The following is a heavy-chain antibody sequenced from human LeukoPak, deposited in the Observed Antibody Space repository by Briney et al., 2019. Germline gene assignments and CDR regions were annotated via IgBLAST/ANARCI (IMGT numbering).Heavy chain of an antibody. V-gene: IGHV1-8*03. J-gene: IGHJ4*02. CDR3: ARGGGYYDNSGRYLRMGIDY. CDR2: MNPNSGNT. Sequence: ASVKVSCKASGYTFTSYDINWVRQATGQGFEWMGWMNPNSGNTGYAQEFQGRVTFTRNTAMNTAYMELSSLRSDDTAVYYCARGGGYYDNSGRYLRMGIDYWGQGTLVTVSS. D-gene: IGHD3-22*01. CDR1: GYTFTSYD.